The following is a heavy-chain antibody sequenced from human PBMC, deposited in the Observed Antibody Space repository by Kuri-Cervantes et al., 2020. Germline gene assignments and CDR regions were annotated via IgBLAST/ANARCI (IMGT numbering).Heavy chain of an antibody. CDR1: GFTFSSYD. J-gene: IGHJ5*02. Sequence: GGSLRLSCAASGFTFSSYDMHWVRQATGKGLEWVSVIGTAGDAYYPGSVRGRFTISRDNSKNTLYLQMNSLRAEDTAVYYCARDQGSTGWQKHYNWFDPWGQGTLVTVSS. V-gene: IGHV3-13*01. D-gene: IGHD2-2*01. CDR2: IGTAGDA. CDR3: ARDQGSTGWQKHYNWFDP.